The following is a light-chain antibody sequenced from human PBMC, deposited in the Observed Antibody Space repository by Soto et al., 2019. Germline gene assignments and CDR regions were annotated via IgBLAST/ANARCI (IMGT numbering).Light chain of an antibody. J-gene: IGKJ5*01. V-gene: IGKV3-20*01. Sequence: EIVLTQSPGTLSLSPAERATLPGRASQSVSSSYLAWYQQKTGQAPRILIYGASSRATGIPDRFSGSGSGTDLNLTISRLEPEDFAVYYCQKYGSSTITCGQGTRLEIK. CDR3: QKYGSSTIT. CDR2: GAS. CDR1: QSVSSSY.